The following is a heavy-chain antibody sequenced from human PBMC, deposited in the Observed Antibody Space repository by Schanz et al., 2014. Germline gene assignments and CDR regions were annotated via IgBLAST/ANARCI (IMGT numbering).Heavy chain of an antibody. D-gene: IGHD1-1*01. CDR1: GFTFDDYA. J-gene: IGHJ4*02. Sequence: EVQLVESGGGVVRPGGSLRLSCAASGFTFDDYAMSWVRQAPGKGLEWVSAISGSGGDTYYADSVKGRFAISRDNSKNTLYLQMNGLRAEDTAVFYCARDGAELYYFDDWGQGTLVTVSS. CDR2: ISGSGGDT. CDR3: ARDGAELYYFDD. V-gene: IGHV3-23*04.